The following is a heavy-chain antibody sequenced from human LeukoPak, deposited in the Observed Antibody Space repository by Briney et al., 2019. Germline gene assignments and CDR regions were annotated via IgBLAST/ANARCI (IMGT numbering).Heavy chain of an antibody. CDR2: FSGSGDST. CDR1: GFNFKSYA. CDR3: ARAVPSYGMDV. J-gene: IGHJ6*02. V-gene: IGHV3-23*01. Sequence: GGSLRLSCAASGFNFKSYAMNWVRQAPGKGLEWVSAFSGSGDSTYCVDSVKGRFTISRDNSKNTLYLQMNSLRAEDTAVYYCARAVPSYGMDVWGQGTTVTVSS.